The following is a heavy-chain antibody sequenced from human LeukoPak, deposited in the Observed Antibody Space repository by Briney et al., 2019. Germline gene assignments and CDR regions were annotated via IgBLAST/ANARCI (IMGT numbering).Heavy chain of an antibody. Sequence: PGGSLRLSCAASGFTFDDYAMHWVRQAPGKGLEWVSGISWNSGSIGYADSVKGRFTISRDNAKNSLYLQMNSLRAEDTALYYCAKEQWVGSSGPLGYWGQGTLVTVSS. CDR1: GFTFDDYA. D-gene: IGHD6-19*01. CDR3: AKEQWVGSSGPLGY. V-gene: IGHV3-9*01. CDR2: ISWNSGSI. J-gene: IGHJ4*02.